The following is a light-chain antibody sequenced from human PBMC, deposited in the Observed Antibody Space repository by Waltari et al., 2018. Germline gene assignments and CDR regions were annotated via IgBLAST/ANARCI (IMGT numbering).Light chain of an antibody. CDR3: QQRSVWPPVT. V-gene: IGKV3-11*01. Sequence: IVLTQSPGTLSVFPVERATLSCRASQSVGRYLAWYQQRPGQAPRLLIYDISTRATGVPARFSGSGSGTDFTLTISSPEPEDSAVYYCQQRSVWPPVTFGPGTRLEIK. CDR2: DIS. CDR1: QSVGRY. J-gene: IGKJ5*01.